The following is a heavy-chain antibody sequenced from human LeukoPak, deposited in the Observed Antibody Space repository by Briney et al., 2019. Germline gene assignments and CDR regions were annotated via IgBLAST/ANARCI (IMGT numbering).Heavy chain of an antibody. CDR3: AHRSDGSDSY. CDR2: IYWDDDK. V-gene: IGHV2-5*02. CDR1: WASLSTNGGG. Sequence: GACPTLGDPPQNPTLTCPFSWASLSTNGGGGGWVPQPPGKALEWLALIYWDDDKRYSPSLKSRLTITKDTTKNQVVLTMTNMDPVDTATYYCAHRSDGSDSYWGQGTLVTVSS. D-gene: IGHD3-10*01. J-gene: IGHJ4*02.